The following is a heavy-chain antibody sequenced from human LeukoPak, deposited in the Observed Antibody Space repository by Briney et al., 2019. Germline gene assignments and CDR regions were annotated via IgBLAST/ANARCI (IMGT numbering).Heavy chain of an antibody. V-gene: IGHV1-69*04. D-gene: IGHD2-15*01. CDR3: ARGGGGTLRDALEI. Sequence: SVKVSRKVSGYTLTELSMHWVRQAPGQGLEWMGRIIPIVGVTKYAQKFQGRVTITADKSTSAGYMELSSLRSEDTAVYYCARGGGGTLRDALEIWGQGTMVSVSS. CDR2: IIPIVGVT. CDR1: GYTLTELS. J-gene: IGHJ3*02.